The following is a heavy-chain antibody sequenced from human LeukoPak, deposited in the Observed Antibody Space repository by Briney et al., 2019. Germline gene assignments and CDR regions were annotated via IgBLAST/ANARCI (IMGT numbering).Heavy chain of an antibody. Sequence: ASVKVSCKASGYTFTSYDINWARQATGQGLEWMGWMNPNSGNTGYAQKFQGRVTMTRNTSISTAYMELSSLRSEDTAVYYCARGPQVLWFGETVDYWGQGTLVTVSS. J-gene: IGHJ4*02. CDR1: GYTFTSYD. CDR2: MNPNSGNT. D-gene: IGHD3-10*01. CDR3: ARGPQVLWFGETVDY. V-gene: IGHV1-8*01.